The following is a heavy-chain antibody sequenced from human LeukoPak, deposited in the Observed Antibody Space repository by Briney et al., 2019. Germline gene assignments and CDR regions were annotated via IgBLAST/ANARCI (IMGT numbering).Heavy chain of an antibody. D-gene: IGHD6-13*01. V-gene: IGHV4-4*02. J-gene: IGHJ4*02. CDR3: ARDPRYSSSWYADY. CDR1: GGSISSSNW. CDR2: IYHSGST. Sequence: SETLSLTCAVSGGSISSSNWWSWVRQPPGKGLEWIGEIYHSGSTYYNPSLKSRVTISVDTSKNQFSLKLSSVTAADTAVYYCARDPRYSSSWYADYWGQGTLVTVSS.